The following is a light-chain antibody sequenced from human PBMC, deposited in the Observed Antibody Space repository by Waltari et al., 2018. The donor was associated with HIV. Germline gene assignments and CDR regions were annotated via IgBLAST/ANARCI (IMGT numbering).Light chain of an antibody. CDR3: CSYTGTGIV. V-gene: IGLV2-23*02. CDR2: EVT. CDR1: SSAVGAYNL. Sequence: QSALTQLASVSGSPGQSLTISCTGTSSAVGAYNLVSWYQQHPNKAPKLMIFEVTKRPSGVSDRFSGSRSGNTASLTISGLQTEDEGDYYCCSYTGTGIVFGGGTKLTVL. J-gene: IGLJ2*01.